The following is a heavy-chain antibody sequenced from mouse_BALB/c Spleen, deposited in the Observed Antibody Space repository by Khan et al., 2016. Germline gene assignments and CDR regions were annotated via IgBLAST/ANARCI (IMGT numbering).Heavy chain of an antibody. CDR2: INTYSGES. D-gene: IGHD6-1*01. CDR1: GYYFTNYG. CDR3: ARRRQLDLYYAMDY. J-gene: IGHJ4*01. Sequence: QIQLVQSGPELKKPGETVKISCKASGYYFTNYGMNWVKQAPGKDLKWMGWINTYSGESTYADDFKGRFAFSLETSVSIAYLQINNLKNEDMSTXFCARRRQLDLYYAMDYWGQGTSVTVFS. V-gene: IGHV9-1*02.